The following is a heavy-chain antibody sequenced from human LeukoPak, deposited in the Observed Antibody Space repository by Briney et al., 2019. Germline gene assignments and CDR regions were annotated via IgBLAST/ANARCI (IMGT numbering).Heavy chain of an antibody. Sequence: SETLSLTCSISGGSVTSGSYYWSWIRQASGKGLEWIGRLDSSGSTTYNPSLKDRVTMSGDTSKNQFSLKLTSVTAADTAVYYCARSRDGYNYDWYFDLWGRGTLVTVSS. CDR2: LDSSGST. J-gene: IGHJ2*01. V-gene: IGHV4-61*02. CDR3: ARSRDGYNYDWYFDL. D-gene: IGHD5-24*01. CDR1: GGSVTSGSYY.